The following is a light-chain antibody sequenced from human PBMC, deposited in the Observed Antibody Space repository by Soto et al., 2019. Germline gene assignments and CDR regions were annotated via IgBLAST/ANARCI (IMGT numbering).Light chain of an antibody. J-gene: IGKJ4*01. Sequence: EIVMTQSPATLSVSPGERATLSCRASQSVNSNLAWYRQKPGQAPRLLIPDASTRATGVPARFSCSGSGTEFTLTISSLQSEDSGIYYCKQYNFWPPLTFGGGTKVEIK. CDR3: KQYNFWPPLT. V-gene: IGKV3-15*01. CDR2: DAS. CDR1: QSVNSN.